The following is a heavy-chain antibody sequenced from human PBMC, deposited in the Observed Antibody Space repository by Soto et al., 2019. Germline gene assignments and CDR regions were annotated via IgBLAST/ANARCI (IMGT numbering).Heavy chain of an antibody. V-gene: IGHV5-10-1*01. CDR1: GYSFTSYW. J-gene: IGHJ5*02. Sequence: PGKSMKIYCKGSGYSFTSYWISWVRQMPEKGLEWMGRIDPSDSYTNYSPSFLGHVTISADKSISTAYLQWSSLKASDTAMYYCARHAVTRIWFDPWGQGTLVTSPQ. CDR2: IDPSDSYT. D-gene: IGHD4-17*01. CDR3: ARHAVTRIWFDP.